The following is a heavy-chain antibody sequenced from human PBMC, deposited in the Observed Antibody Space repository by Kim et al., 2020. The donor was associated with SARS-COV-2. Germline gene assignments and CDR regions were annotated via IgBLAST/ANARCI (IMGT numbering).Heavy chain of an antibody. Sequence: WGSLRLSCAASGFTFSGYEMNWVRQAPGKGLEWVSYISSSGSTIYYADSVKGRFTISRDNAKNSLYLQMNSLRAEDTAVYCCARARARIAIFGVVPPGFDYWGQGTLVTVSS. CDR3: ARARARIAIFGVVPPGFDY. J-gene: IGHJ4*02. V-gene: IGHV3-48*03. CDR1: GFTFSGYE. CDR2: ISSSGSTI. D-gene: IGHD3-3*01.